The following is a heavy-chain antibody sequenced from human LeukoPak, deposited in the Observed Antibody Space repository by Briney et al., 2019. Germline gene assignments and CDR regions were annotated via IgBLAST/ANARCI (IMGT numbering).Heavy chain of an antibody. D-gene: IGHD3-22*01. Sequence: SETLSLTCTVSGGSISSYYWSRIRQPPGKGLEWIGYIYYSGSTNYNPSLKSRVTISVDTSKNQFSLKLSSVTAADTAVYYCARDHPYYYDSSGYFDYWGQGTLVTVSS. V-gene: IGHV4-59*01. CDR1: GGSISSYY. CDR3: ARDHPYYYDSSGYFDY. CDR2: IYYSGST. J-gene: IGHJ4*02.